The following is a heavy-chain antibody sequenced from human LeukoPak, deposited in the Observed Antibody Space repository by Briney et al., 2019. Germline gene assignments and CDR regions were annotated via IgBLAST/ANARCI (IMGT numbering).Heavy chain of an antibody. CDR1: GYTFTSYD. J-gene: IGHJ4*02. CDR2: MNPNSGNT. Sequence: ASVKVSCKASGYTFTSYDINWVRQATGQGLEWMGWMNPNSGNTNYAQKLQGRVTMTTDTSTSTAYMELRSLRSDDTAVYYCARVSDSSSWRYYFDYWGQGTLVTVSS. CDR3: ARVSDSSSWRYYFDY. V-gene: IGHV1-18*01. D-gene: IGHD6-13*01.